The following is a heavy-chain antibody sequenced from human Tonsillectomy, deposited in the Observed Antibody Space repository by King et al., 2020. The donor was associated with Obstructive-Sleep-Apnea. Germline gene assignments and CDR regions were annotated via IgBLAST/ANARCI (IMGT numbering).Heavy chain of an antibody. J-gene: IGHJ6*02. CDR2: ISSSSSTI. D-gene: IGHD3-22*01. CDR3: AREQEHYYDSSGYFDYGMDV. CDR1: GFTFNSYS. V-gene: IGHV3-48*04. Sequence: VQLVESGGGLVRPGGSLRLSCAASGFTFNSYSMNWVRQAPGKGLEWVSYISSSSSTIYYADSVKGRFTISRDNAKKSLYLQMNSLRAEDMAVYYCAREQEHYYDSSGYFDYGMDVWGQGTTVTVSS.